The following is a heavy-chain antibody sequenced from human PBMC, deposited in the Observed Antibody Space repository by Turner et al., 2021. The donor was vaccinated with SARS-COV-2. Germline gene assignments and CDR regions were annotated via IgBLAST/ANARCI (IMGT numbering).Heavy chain of an antibody. D-gene: IGHD4-17*01. V-gene: IGHV1-69*10. J-gene: IGHJ4*02. CDR2: IIPILDIA. CDR3: ARDYGDSPLGY. CDR1: GGTFSSYA. Sequence: QVQLVQSGAEGKKPGSSVKVSCKASGGTFSSYAISWVRQAPGQGLDWMGGIIPILDIANYAQKVQGRVTITADKSTSTAYMELCSLRSEDTAVYYCARDYGDSPLGYWGQGTLVTVSS.